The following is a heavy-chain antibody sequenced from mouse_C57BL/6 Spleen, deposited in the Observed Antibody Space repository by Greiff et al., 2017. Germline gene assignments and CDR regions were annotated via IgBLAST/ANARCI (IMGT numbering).Heavy chain of an antibody. D-gene: IGHD1-1*01. J-gene: IGHJ1*03. Sequence: VQLLQPGAELVMPGASVKLSCKASGYTFTSYWMHWVKQRPGQGLEWIGEIDPSDSYTNYNQKFKGKSTLSVDKASSTAYMQLSILTSEDSAVYYCARSTITTSRYFDVWGTGTTVTVSS. V-gene: IGHV1-69*01. CDR3: ARSTITTSRYFDV. CDR1: GYTFTSYW. CDR2: IDPSDSYT.